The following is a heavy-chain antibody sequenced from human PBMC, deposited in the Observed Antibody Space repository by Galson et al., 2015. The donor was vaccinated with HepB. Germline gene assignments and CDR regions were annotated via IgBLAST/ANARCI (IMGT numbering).Heavy chain of an antibody. D-gene: IGHD3-10*01. CDR3: ARDLSKGITYGMDV. CDR2: ISAYNGNT. CDR1: GGTFSSYA. Sequence: SVKVSCKASGGTFSSYAISWVRQAPGQGLEWMGWISAYNGNTNYAQKLQGRVTMTTDTSTSTAYMELRSLRSDDTAVYYCARDLSKGITYGMDVWGQGTTVTVSS. J-gene: IGHJ6*02. V-gene: IGHV1-18*01.